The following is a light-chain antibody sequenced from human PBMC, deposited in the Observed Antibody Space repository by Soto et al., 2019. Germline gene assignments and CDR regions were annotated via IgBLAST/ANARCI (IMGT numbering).Light chain of an antibody. J-gene: IGKJ1*01. Sequence: DIQVTQSPSSLSASVGDRVTITCRASQGIRNELGCYQQRPGKAPKRLIYDASSLQSGVPSRFSGSGSETDFTLTISSLQPEDFATYSCQQSYNTTWTFGQGTKVDIK. CDR3: QQSYNTTWT. V-gene: IGKV1-39*01. CDR2: DAS. CDR1: QGIRNE.